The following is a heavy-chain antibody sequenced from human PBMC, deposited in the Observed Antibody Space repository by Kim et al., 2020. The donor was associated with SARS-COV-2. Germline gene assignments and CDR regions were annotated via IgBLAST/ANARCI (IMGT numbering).Heavy chain of an antibody. D-gene: IGHD3-9*01. Sequence: RFTISRDNAKNSLYLQMNSLRAEDTAVYYCASTGWDFDWFPPRDYYYMDVWGKGTTVTVSS. J-gene: IGHJ6*03. V-gene: IGHV3-11*01. CDR3: ASTGWDFDWFPPRDYYYMDV.